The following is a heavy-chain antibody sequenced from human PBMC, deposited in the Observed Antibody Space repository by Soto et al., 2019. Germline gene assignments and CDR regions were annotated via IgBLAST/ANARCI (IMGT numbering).Heavy chain of an antibody. CDR2: ISAYNGNT. CDR1: GYTFTSYG. V-gene: IGHV1-18*01. D-gene: IGHD2-15*01. J-gene: IGHJ6*02. Sequence: QVQLVQSGAEVKKPGASVKVSCKASGYTFTSYGISWVRQAPGQGLEWMGWISAYNGNTNYAQKLQGRVTMTTDTTTSTDFMGLRRLKSDDTGVYYCGRDTYCSGGSCYSDYYYGMDVWGQGTPVTVS. CDR3: GRDTYCSGGSCYSDYYYGMDV.